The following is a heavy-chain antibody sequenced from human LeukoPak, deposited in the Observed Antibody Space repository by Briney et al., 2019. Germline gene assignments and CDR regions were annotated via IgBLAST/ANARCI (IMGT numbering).Heavy chain of an antibody. CDR2: IYYSGST. Sequence: SETLSLTCTVSGGSISSSSYYWGWIRQPPGKGLEWIGSIYYSGSTYYNPSLKSRVTISVDTSKNQFSLKLSSVTAADTAVYYCAICGGGAFDIWGQGTMVTVSS. D-gene: IGHD2-21*01. CDR1: GGSISSSSYY. V-gene: IGHV4-39*01. CDR3: AICGGGAFDI. J-gene: IGHJ3*02.